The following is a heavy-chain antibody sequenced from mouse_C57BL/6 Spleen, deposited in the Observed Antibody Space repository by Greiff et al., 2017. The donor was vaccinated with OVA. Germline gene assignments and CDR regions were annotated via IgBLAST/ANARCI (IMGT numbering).Heavy chain of an antibody. Sequence: VQLQQPGAELVKPGASVKLSCKASGYTFTSYWMQWVKQRPGQGLEWIGEIDPSDSYTNYNQKFKGKATLTVDTSSSTAYMQLSSLTSEDSAVFYRARRVRDTGYYSNAYFDVWGTGTTVTVSS. J-gene: IGHJ1*03. CDR1: GYTFTSYW. CDR3: ARRVRDTGYYSNAYFDV. V-gene: IGHV1-50*01. D-gene: IGHD2-5*01. CDR2: IDPSDSYT.